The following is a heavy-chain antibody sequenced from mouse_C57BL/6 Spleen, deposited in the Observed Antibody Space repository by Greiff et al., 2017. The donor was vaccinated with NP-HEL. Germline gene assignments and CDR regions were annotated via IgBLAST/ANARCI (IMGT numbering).Heavy chain of an antibody. J-gene: IGHJ4*01. CDR2: LSNGGGST. Sequence: EVQGVESGGGLVQPGGSLKLSCAASGFTFSDYYMYWVRQTPEKRLEWVAYLSNGGGSTYYPDTVKGRFTISRDNAKNTLYLQMSRLKSEDTAMYYCARRGGYYLYYYAMDYWGQGTSVTVSS. CDR1: GFTFSDYY. D-gene: IGHD2-3*01. V-gene: IGHV5-12*01. CDR3: ARRGGYYLYYYAMDY.